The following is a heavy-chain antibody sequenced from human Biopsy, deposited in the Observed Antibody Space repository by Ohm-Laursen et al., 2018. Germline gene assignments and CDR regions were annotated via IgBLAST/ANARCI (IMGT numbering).Heavy chain of an antibody. CDR3: VRSNYHYYGFDV. CDR2: TYYSGST. V-gene: IGHV4-61*01. CDR1: GGSVNTYNFY. J-gene: IGHJ6*02. Sequence: PGTLSLTCTVSGGSVNTYNFYWAWIRQPPGKGLQWIGYTYYSGSTNYNPSLNSRVTIAVDTSKNQFSLRLTSVTAADTAVYYCVRSNYHYYGFDVWGQGTTVTVSS.